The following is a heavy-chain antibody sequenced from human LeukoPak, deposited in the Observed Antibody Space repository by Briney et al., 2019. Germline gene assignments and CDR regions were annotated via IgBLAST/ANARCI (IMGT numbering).Heavy chain of an antibody. V-gene: IGHV1-8*01. Sequence: ASVKVSCKASGYTFTIYDINWVRQATGQGLEWMGWMNPNSGNTGYAQKFQGRVTMTRNTSISTAYMELSSLRSEDTAVYYCARGWPSSYQLLFGQEERNWFDPWGQGTLVTVSS. CDR3: ARGWPSSYQLLFGQEERNWFDP. CDR1: GYTFTIYD. CDR2: MNPNSGNT. D-gene: IGHD2-2*01. J-gene: IGHJ5*02.